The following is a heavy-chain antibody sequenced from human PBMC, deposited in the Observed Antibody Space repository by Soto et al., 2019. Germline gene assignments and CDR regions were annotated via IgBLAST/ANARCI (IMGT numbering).Heavy chain of an antibody. D-gene: IGHD4-17*01. Sequence: ASETLSLTCAVYGGSFSGYYWSWIRQPPGKGLEWIGEINHSGSTNYNPSLKSRVTISVDTSKNQFSLKLSSVTAADTAVYYCARVQCLMTTVTTCWFDPWGQGTLVTVSS. CDR2: INHSGST. J-gene: IGHJ5*02. CDR1: GGSFSGYY. CDR3: ARVQCLMTTVTTCWFDP. V-gene: IGHV4-34*01.